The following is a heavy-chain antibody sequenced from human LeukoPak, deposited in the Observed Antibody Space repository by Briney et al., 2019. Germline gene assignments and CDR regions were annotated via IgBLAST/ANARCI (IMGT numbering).Heavy chain of an antibody. V-gene: IGHV1-18*01. D-gene: IGHD3-22*01. CDR1: GYTFTSYG. Sequence: ASVKVSCKASGYTFTSYGISWVRQAPGQGLEWMGWISACNGNTNYAQKLRGRVTMTTDTSTSTAYMELRSLRSDDTAVYYCARSLPDYYDSSGYIGPSYYYYGMDVWGQGTTVTVSS. J-gene: IGHJ6*02. CDR3: ARSLPDYYDSSGYIGPSYYYYGMDV. CDR2: ISACNGNT.